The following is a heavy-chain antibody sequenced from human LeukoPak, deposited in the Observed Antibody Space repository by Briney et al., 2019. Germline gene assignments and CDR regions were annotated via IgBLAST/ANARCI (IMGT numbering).Heavy chain of an antibody. Sequence: PGGSLRLSCAASGFTFSSYAMSWVRQAPGKGLEWIGEINHSGSTNYNPSLKSRVTISVDTSKNQFSLKLSSVTAADTAVYYCATIYGSIDYWGQGTLVTVSS. CDR1: GFTFSSYA. D-gene: IGHD5-24*01. V-gene: IGHV4-34*08. CDR3: ATIYGSIDY. J-gene: IGHJ4*02. CDR2: INHSGST.